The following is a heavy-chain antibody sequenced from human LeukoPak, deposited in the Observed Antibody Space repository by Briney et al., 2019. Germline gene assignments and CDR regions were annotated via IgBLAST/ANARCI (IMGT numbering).Heavy chain of an antibody. CDR1: GFTFSSYA. V-gene: IGHV3-30-3*01. D-gene: IGHD6-6*01. J-gene: IGHJ3*02. CDR2: ISYDGSNK. Sequence: GGSLRLSCAASGFTFSSYAMHWVRQAPGKGLEWVAVISYDGSNKYYADSVKGRFTISRDNSKNTLYLQMNSLRAEDTAVYYCARPSPGYSSSYDAFDIWGQGTMVTVSS. CDR3: ARPSPGYSSSYDAFDI.